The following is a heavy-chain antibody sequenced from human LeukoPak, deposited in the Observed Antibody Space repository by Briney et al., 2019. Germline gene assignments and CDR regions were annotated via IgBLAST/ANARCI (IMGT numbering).Heavy chain of an antibody. CDR2: IYYSGST. D-gene: IGHD6-13*01. J-gene: IGHJ2*01. V-gene: IGHV4-59*08. Sequence: GYIYYSGSTNCNPSLKSRVTISVDTSKNQFSLKLSSVTAADTAVYYCARRSIAAANWYFDLWGRGTLVTVSS. CDR3: ARRSIAAANWYFDL.